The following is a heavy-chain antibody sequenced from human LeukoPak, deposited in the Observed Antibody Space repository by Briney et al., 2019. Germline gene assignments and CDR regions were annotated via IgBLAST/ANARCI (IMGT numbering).Heavy chain of an antibody. J-gene: IGHJ5*02. Sequence: PGGSLRLSCAASGFTFSRFATHWVRQAPGKGLEWVSGISGSGGSTYYAASVKGRSTISRDNSKNTLYLQMDSLRAEDAAVYYCARGLHRPGWFDPWGQGTLVTVSS. CDR2: ISGSGGST. CDR1: GFTFSRFA. D-gene: IGHD1-14*01. CDR3: ARGLHRPGWFDP. V-gene: IGHV3-23*01.